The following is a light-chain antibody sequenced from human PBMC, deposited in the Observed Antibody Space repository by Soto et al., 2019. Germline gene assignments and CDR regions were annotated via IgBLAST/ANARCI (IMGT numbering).Light chain of an antibody. V-gene: IGKV3D-15*01. CDR1: QSVGSN. CDR3: QQYDSWPLT. Sequence: EIVMTQSPATLSVSPVERASLSCRASQSVGSNLAWYHQKPGQAPRLLMYEASTRATGIPARFSGSGSGTEFTLTISSLQSEDFAIYYCQQYDSWPLTFGGGTKVDI. CDR2: EAS. J-gene: IGKJ4*01.